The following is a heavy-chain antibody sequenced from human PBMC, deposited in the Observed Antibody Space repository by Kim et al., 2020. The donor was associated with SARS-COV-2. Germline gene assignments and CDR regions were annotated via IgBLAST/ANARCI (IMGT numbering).Heavy chain of an antibody. CDR3: ARDGPSSTTNYYYMDV. D-gene: IGHD2-2*01. CDR1: GFTLSNSA. CDR2: LSYDGNTK. Sequence: GGSLRLSCSASGFTLSNSAMHWVRQAPGKGLEWVALLSYDGNTKNYADSVKGRFSISRDNFRNVLYLLMNSLRPDDTAVYFCARDGPSSTTNYYYMDVWGMGTALTVSS. V-gene: IGHV3-30-3*01. J-gene: IGHJ6*03.